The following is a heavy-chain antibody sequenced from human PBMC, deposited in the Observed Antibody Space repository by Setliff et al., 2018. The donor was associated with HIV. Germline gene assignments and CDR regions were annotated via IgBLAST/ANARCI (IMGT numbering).Heavy chain of an antibody. CDR3: ARDLNRGYSGYVYNWFDP. J-gene: IGHJ5*02. Sequence: PSETLSLTCTVSGGSISSSSYYWGWIRQPPGKGLDWIGSIYYSGSTYYNPSLKSRVTISVDTLKNQFSMKLSSVIAADTAVYYCARDLNRGYSGYVYNWFDPWGQGTLVTVSS. CDR2: IYYSGST. D-gene: IGHD5-12*01. V-gene: IGHV4-39*07. CDR1: GGSISSSSYY.